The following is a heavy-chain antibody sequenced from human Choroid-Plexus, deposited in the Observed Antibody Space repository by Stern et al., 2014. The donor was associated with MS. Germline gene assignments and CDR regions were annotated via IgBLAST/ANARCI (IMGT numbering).Heavy chain of an antibody. CDR2: VSYDGSNK. J-gene: IGHJ5*02. Sequence: VEPGGLWGGVGPPWRALGLPFVGPWFSLRRCGTHRGPPAPRTGGGGGAGVSYDGSNKYYADSVKGRFTISRDNSQNTLYMQMSSLRPEDTAVYYCAKDRQYLTYFFDHWGQGSLVTVSS. D-gene: IGHD2/OR15-2a*01. V-gene: IGHV3-30*18. CDR1: WFSLRRCG. CDR3: AKDRQYLTYFFDH.